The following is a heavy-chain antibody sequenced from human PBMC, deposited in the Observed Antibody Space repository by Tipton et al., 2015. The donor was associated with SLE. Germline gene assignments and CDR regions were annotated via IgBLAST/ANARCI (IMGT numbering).Heavy chain of an antibody. V-gene: IGHV4-61*02. CDR2: IYTSGST. D-gene: IGHD2-2*01. J-gene: IGHJ4*02. CDR1: GGSISSGSYY. CDR3: AGVGDATDY. Sequence: TLSLTCTVSGGSISSGSYYWSWIRQPAGKGLEWIGRIYTSGSTNYNPSLKSRVTISVDTSKNQFSLKLSSVAAADTAVYYCAGVGDATDYWGQGTLVTVSS.